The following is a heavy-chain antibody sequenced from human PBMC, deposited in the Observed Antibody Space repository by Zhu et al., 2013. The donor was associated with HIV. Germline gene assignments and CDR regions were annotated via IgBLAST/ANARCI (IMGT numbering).Heavy chain of an antibody. CDR2: INPNSGGT. Sequence: QVQLVQSGAEVKKPGASVKVSCKASGYTFTGYYMHWVRQAPGQGLEWMGWINPNSGGTNYAQKFQGRVTMTRDTSISTAYMELSRLRSDDTAVYYCARVYPHDFWSGGHEGYFDYWGQGTLVTVSS. CDR1: GYTFTGYY. CDR3: ARVYPHDFWSGGHEGYFDY. V-gene: IGHV1-2*02. D-gene: IGHD3-3*01. J-gene: IGHJ4*02.